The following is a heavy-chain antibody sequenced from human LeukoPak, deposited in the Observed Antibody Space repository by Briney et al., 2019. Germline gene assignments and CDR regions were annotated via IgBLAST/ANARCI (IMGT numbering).Heavy chain of an antibody. CDR3: ARDRVTMVRGVTPNWFDP. Sequence: ASVKVSCKASGYTFTGYYMHWVRQAPGQGLEWMGWINPNSGGTNYAQKFQGRVTMTRETSISTAYMELSRLRSDDTAVYYCARDRVTMVRGVTPNWFDPWGQGTLVTVSS. CDR1: GYTFTGYY. J-gene: IGHJ5*02. V-gene: IGHV1-2*02. D-gene: IGHD3-10*01. CDR2: INPNSGGT.